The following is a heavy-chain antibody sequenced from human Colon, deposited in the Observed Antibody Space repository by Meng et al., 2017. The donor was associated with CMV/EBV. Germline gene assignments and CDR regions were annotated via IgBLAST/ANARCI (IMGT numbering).Heavy chain of an antibody. D-gene: IGHD3-22*01. CDR2: FYPGDSDF. J-gene: IGHJ6*02. CDR1: GHTLSKYC. Sequence: GESLKISCMGSGHTLSKYCIGWVRQMPGKGLEWREFFYPGDSDFRHSPSFQGQVTISADKSTNIAYLQWNSLRVEDTAVYYCAGPRDSSGYYYYYYGMDVWGQGTTVTVSS. V-gene: IGHV5-51*01. CDR3: AGPRDSSGYYYYYYGMDV.